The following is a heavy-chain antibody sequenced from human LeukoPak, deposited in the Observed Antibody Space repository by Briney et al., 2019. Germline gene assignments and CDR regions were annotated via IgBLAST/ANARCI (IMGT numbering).Heavy chain of an antibody. J-gene: IGHJ5*02. Sequence: PGGSLRLSCAASGFTVSSNYMSWVRQPPGKGLEWIGEINHSGSTNYNPSLKSRLTISVDTSKNQFSLKLNFVTAADTAMYYCARMFRSSWYINWFDPWGQGTLVTVSS. V-gene: IGHV4-34*01. CDR3: ARMFRSSWYINWFDP. CDR1: GFTVSSNY. D-gene: IGHD6-13*01. CDR2: INHSGST.